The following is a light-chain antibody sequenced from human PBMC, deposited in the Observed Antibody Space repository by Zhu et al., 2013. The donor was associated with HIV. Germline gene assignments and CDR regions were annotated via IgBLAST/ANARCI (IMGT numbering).Light chain of an antibody. CDR1: QSVSTN. J-gene: IGKJ1*01. CDR2: AAS. Sequence: VMAQSPGTLSVSPGERATLSCRTSQSVSTNLAWYQQKPGQPPRLLIYAASTRASDIPDRFSGRGSGTDFTLTISSLQYEDFAVFFCQQYNTWPRTFGQGT. V-gene: IGKV3-15*01. CDR3: QQYNTWPRT.